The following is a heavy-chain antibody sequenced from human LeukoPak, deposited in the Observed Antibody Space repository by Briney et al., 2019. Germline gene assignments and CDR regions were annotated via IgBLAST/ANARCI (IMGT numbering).Heavy chain of an antibody. CDR3: AGSGWYYYYMDV. V-gene: IGHV1-69*13. J-gene: IGHJ6*03. D-gene: IGHD6-19*01. Sequence: SVKVSCKASGGTFSSYAISWVRQAPGQGLEWMGGIIPIFGTANYAQKFQGRVTITADESTSTAYMELSSLRSEDTAVYYCAGSGWYYYYMDVWGKGTTVTVS. CDR2: IIPIFGTA. CDR1: GGTFSSYA.